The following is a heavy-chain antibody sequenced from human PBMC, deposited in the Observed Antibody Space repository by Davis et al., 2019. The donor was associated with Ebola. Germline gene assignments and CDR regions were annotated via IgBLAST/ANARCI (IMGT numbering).Heavy chain of an antibody. CDR1: GFTFSSFG. CDR2: IRFDGSDK. Sequence: GGSLRLSCAASGFTFSSFGIHWVRQVPGKGLEWVAFIRFDGSDKSYGNSVKGRFTISRDNATNSLYLQMNNLRAEDTAVYYCARDVYWGQGILVTVS. CDR3: ARDVY. J-gene: IGHJ4*02. V-gene: IGHV3-30*02.